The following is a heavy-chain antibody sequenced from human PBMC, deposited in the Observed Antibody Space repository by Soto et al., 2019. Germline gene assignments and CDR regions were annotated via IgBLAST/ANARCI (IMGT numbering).Heavy chain of an antibody. CDR2: ISSSGSTI. V-gene: IGHV3-48*03. CDR1: GFTFSSYE. CDR3: ASPLIRYFDPMDAFDI. J-gene: IGHJ3*02. Sequence: PGGSLRLSCAASGFTFSSYEMNWVRQAPGKGLEWVSYISSSGSTIYYADSVKGRFTISRDNAKNSLYLQMNSLRAEDTAVYYCASPLIRYFDPMDAFDIWGQGTMVTVSS. D-gene: IGHD3-9*01.